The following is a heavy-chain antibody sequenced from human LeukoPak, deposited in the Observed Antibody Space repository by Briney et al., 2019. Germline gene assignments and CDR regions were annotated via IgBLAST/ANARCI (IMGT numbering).Heavy chain of an antibody. V-gene: IGHV1-8*03. J-gene: IGHJ4*02. CDR1: GYTFTSYD. D-gene: IGHD1-26*01. CDR2: MNPNSGNT. CDR3: ARGRRGIVGADTIYYFDY. Sequence: ASVKVSCKASGYTFTSYDTNWVRQATGQGLEWMGWMNPNSGNTGYAQKFQGRVTITRNNSISTAYMELSSLRSEDTAVYYCARGRRGIVGADTIYYFDYWGQGTLVTVSS.